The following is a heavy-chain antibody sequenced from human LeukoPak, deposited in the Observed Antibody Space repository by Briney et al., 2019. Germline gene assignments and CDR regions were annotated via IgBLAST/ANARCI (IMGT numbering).Heavy chain of an antibody. D-gene: IGHD7-27*01. V-gene: IGHV4-38-2*02. CDR3: ARDTGDWFDP. CDR1: GYSISSGYY. CDR2: IYHSGST. Sequence: SETLSLTCTASGYSISSGYYWGWIRQPPGKGLEWIGSIYHSGSTYYNPSLKSRVTISVDTSKNQFSLKLSSVTAADTAVYYCARDTGDWFDPWGQGTLVTVSS. J-gene: IGHJ5*02.